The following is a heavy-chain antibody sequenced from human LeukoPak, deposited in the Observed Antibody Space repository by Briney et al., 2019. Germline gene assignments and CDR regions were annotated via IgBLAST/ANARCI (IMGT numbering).Heavy chain of an antibody. CDR1: GFTFSSYW. J-gene: IGHJ4*02. Sequence: PGGSLRLSCAASGFTFSSYWMSWVRQAPGKGLEWVANIKEDGSEKYYVDSVKSRFTISRDNAKNSLYLEMNSLRAEDTAVYYCVRDQFKAFDYWGRGALVTVSS. CDR3: VRDQFKAFDY. V-gene: IGHV3-7*01. CDR2: IKEDGSEK.